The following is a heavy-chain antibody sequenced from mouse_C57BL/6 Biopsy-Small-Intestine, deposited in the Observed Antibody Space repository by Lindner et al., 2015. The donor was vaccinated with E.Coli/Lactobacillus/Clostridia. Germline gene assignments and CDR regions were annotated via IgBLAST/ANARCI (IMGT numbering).Heavy chain of an antibody. J-gene: IGHJ3*01. D-gene: IGHD1-1*01. CDR1: GYMFTSYY. CDR2: INPSGGHT. Sequence: SVKVSCKASGYMFTSYYIHWVRQAPGQGFEWMGMINPSGGHTTYAQKFKGRVIMTSDTSTNTVCMELSSLKSEDTAVYYCARDVDVEIVATIWTHDAFDIWGQGTMVTVSS. CDR3: ARDVDVEIVATIWTHDAFDI. V-gene: IGHV1-64*01.